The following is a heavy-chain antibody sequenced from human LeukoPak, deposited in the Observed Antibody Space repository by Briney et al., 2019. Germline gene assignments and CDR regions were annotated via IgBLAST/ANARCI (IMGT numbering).Heavy chain of an antibody. CDR2: ISSSSSYT. D-gene: IGHD4-17*01. J-gene: IGHJ5*02. V-gene: IGHV3-11*05. CDR3: AKDRNTVTTSWFDP. CDR1: GFTFSDYY. Sequence: GGSLRLSCAASGFTFSDYYMSWIRQAPGKGLEWVSYISSSSSYTNYADSVKGRFTISRDNAKNSLYLQMNSLRAEDTAVYYCAKDRNTVTTSWFDPWGQGTLVTVSS.